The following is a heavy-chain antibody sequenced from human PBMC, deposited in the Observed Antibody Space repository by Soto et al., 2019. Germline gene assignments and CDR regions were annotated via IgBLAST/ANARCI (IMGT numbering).Heavy chain of an antibody. Sequence: SGTLYLTCTVSGGSIISYYWSWIRKPAGKGLEWIGRIYTSGSTNYNPSLKSRVTMSVDTSKNQFSLKLSSVTAADTAVYYCARGYYDFRGNYYGMDVWGQGTTVTVS. CDR3: ARGYYDFRGNYYGMDV. CDR1: GGSIISYY. J-gene: IGHJ6*02. D-gene: IGHD3-3*01. V-gene: IGHV4-4*07. CDR2: IYTSGST.